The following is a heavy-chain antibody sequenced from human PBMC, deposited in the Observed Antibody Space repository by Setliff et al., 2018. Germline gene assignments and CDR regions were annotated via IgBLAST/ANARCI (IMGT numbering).Heavy chain of an antibody. CDR1: GFSFSGSA. D-gene: IGHD4-17*01. J-gene: IGHJ4*03. Sequence: GGSLRLSCAASGFSFSGSAVYWVRQASVKGLEWIGRIRGRTDNYATAYAASVRGRFTISRDDSKNTAYLQMNSLKTEDTAVYYCAITMTTGVDFFDYWGKGTTVTVSS. CDR2: IRGRTDNYAT. V-gene: IGHV3-73*01. CDR3: AITMTTGVDFFDY.